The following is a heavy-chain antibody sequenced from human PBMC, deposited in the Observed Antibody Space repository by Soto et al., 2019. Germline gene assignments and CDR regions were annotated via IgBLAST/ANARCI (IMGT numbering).Heavy chain of an antibody. CDR2: INHSGST. D-gene: IGHD2-21*02. CDR1: GGSFSGYY. V-gene: IGHV4-34*01. CDR3: ARVPSYCGGDCYSYFDY. Sequence: SETLSLTCAVYGGSFSGYYWSWIRQPPGKGLEWIGEINHSGSTNYNPSLKSRVTISVDTSKNQFSLKLSSVTAADTAVYYCARVPSYCGGDCYSYFDYWGQGTLVTVSS. J-gene: IGHJ4*02.